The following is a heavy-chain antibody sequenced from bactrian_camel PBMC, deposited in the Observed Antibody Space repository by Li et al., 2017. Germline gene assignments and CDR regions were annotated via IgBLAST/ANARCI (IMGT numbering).Heavy chain of an antibody. Sequence: HVQLVESGGGSVQAGGSLRLSCVASGYIYNGYCMGWFRQTAGKNREGVAQIDTAGSSTVAGSVKGRFTISLDNAKNTLYLQMNSLKTEDTDMYYCVRSGVSTARSMGQSSGNRGQGTQVTVS. CDR1: GYIYNGYC. V-gene: IGHV3S53*01. D-gene: IGHD3*01. CDR2: IDTAGSS. CDR3: VRSGVSTARSMGQSSGN. J-gene: IGHJ4*01.